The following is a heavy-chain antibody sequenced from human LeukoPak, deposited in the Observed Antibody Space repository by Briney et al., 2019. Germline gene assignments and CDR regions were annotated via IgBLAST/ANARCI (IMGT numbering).Heavy chain of an antibody. CDR3: AKNFYGDYNFFFDY. D-gene: IGHD4-17*01. Sequence: GGSLRLSCAASGFTFSSYAMSWVRQAPGKGLEWVSAISGSGGSTYYADSVKGHFTISRDNSKNTLYLQMNSLRAEDTAIYYCAKNFYGDYNFFFDYWGQGTLVTVSS. CDR2: ISGSGGST. CDR1: GFTFSSYA. V-gene: IGHV3-23*01. J-gene: IGHJ4*02.